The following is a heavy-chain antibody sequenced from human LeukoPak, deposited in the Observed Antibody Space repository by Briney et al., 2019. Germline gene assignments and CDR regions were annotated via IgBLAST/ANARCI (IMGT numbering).Heavy chain of an antibody. CDR1: GFTFGDYA. Sequence: PGGSLRLSCTASGFTFGDYAMSWVRQPPGKGLEWIGEINHSGSTSYNPSLKSRVTISVDASKNQFSLKLSSVTAADTAVYYCARHGVDFWSGSAAFEIWGQGTMVTVSS. D-gene: IGHD3-3*01. J-gene: IGHJ3*02. CDR2: INHSGST. CDR3: ARHGVDFWSGSAAFEI. V-gene: IGHV4-34*01.